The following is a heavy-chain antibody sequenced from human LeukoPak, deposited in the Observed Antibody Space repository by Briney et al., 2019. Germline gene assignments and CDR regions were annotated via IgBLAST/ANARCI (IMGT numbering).Heavy chain of an antibody. D-gene: IGHD3-3*01. CDR2: IYTSAST. V-gene: IGHV4-4*07. CDR3: ARTPLEWLFHYFDY. J-gene: IGHJ4*02. Sequence: SETLSLTCTVSGGSISSYYWSWLRQPAGKALEWIGRIYTSASTNYNPSLKSRVTMSVDTTKNQFSLKLRSVTAADTAVYYCARTPLEWLFHYFDYGSQGTLVTVSS. CDR1: GGSISSYY.